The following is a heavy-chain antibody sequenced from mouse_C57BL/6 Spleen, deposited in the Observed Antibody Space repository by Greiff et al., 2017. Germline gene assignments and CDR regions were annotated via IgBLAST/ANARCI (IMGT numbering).Heavy chain of an antibody. V-gene: IGHV1-54*01. D-gene: IGHD2-5*01. Sequence: QVQLQQSGAELVRPGTSVKVSCKASGYAFTNYSIEWVKQRPGQGLEWIGVINPGSGGTNYNEKFKGKATLTADKSSSTAYMQLSSLTSEDSAGYFCARRSKGYFDGWGTGTTVTVSS. CDR2: INPGSGGT. CDR3: ARRSKGYFDG. CDR1: GYAFTNYS. J-gene: IGHJ1*03.